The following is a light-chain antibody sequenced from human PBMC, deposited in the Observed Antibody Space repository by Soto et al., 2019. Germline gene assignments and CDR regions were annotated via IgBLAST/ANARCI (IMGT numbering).Light chain of an antibody. V-gene: IGKV1-12*01. J-gene: IGKJ4*01. Sequence: DIHVTQSPSSVSASVGDRVTITCRASQAITSWLAWYQQKPGRAPKLLIYSASSLQSGAPSRFTGSGSGTYFILTVGGLQPEDAATYYCQQTKGFPLTFGGGTKVDIK. CDR1: QAITSW. CDR2: SAS. CDR3: QQTKGFPLT.